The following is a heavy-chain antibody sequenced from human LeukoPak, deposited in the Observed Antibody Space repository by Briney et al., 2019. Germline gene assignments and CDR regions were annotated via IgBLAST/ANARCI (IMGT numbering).Heavy chain of an antibody. Sequence: ASVKVSCKASGYTFTGYYMHWLRQAPGQGPEWMGWINPDSGGTKSAQKFQGRVTMTRDTSISTAYMELRRLRSDDTAVYYCARDLEGLERNFDHWGQGTLVTVSP. V-gene: IGHV1-2*02. CDR1: GYTFTGYY. CDR3: ARDLEGLERNFDH. J-gene: IGHJ4*02. CDR2: INPDSGGT. D-gene: IGHD1-1*01.